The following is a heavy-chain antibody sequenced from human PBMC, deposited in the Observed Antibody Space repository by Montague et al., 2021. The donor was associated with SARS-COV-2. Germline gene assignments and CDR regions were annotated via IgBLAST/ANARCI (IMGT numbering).Heavy chain of an antibody. CDR2: ISYSGST. CDR3: ALGRGFAVGNHYFFTYGLDV. Sequence: SETLSLTCTVSGGSIRSSSHFWGWFRQPPGQRLEWIGTISYSGSTYYSPSLKSRVIISGDTSKNQFSLNLRSVTAADTAVYFCALGRGFAVGNHYFFTYGLDVWGQGTTVTVSS. CDR1: GGSIRSSSHF. D-gene: IGHD6-13*01. J-gene: IGHJ6*02. V-gene: IGHV4-39*07.